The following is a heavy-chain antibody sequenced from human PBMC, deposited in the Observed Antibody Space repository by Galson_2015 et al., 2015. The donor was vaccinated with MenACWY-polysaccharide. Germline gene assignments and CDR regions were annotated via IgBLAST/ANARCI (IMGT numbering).Heavy chain of an antibody. V-gene: IGHV4-39*02. D-gene: IGHD6-19*01. J-gene: IGHJ4*02. CDR3: ARRRKRVAGEFDY. CDR1: GGSIRTETYF. CDR2: TSYTGST. Sequence: ESLSLTCTVSGGSIRTETYFWGWIRQPPGKGLEWIGTTSYTGSTYYNPSLKGRVAFSTDTSNNHFSLTVTSVTAADTAVYYCARRRKRVAGEFDYWGQGTLVTVSS.